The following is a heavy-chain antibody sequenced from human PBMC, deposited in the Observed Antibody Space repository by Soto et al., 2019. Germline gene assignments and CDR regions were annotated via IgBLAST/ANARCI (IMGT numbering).Heavy chain of an antibody. CDR1: GASFSGYY. CDR2: IYATGSS. CDR3: VRDGTKNLRDWFDP. D-gene: IGHD1-1*01. J-gene: IGHJ5*02. V-gene: IGHV4-4*07. Sequence: LSLTCNVSGASFSGYYWSWIRQPPGKGLEWIGRIYATGSSDYNPSLKSRITISVDMSKKQFSLTLRSVTAADTAMYYCVRDGTKNLRDWFDPWGQGXLVTVSS.